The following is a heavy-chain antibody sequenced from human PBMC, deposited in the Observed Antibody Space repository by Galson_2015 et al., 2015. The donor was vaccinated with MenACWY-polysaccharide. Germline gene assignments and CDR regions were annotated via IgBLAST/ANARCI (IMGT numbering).Heavy chain of an antibody. J-gene: IGHJ6*02. V-gene: IGHV3-74*01. CDR1: GFSLSSDW. CDR3: AKEEHSYLPQCSCMDV. CDR2: VNSDGRST. D-gene: IGHD1-26*01. Sequence: SLRLSCAASGFSLSSDWMHWVRQAPGKGLVWVARVNSDGRSTSYADVVKGRFTISRDNAKNTLYLQMDSLRAEDTAVYYCAKEEHSYLPQCSCMDVWGRGTTVIVSS.